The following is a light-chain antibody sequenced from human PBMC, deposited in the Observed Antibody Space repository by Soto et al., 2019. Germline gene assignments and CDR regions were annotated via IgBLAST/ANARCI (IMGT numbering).Light chain of an antibody. V-gene: IGKV3-11*01. CDR3: QQRSNWPWA. Sequence: EIVLTQSPATLSLSPGARATLSCRASQSVSSYLAWYQQKPGQAPRLLIYDASNRATGIPARFSGSGSGTDFTLTISSLEPEDFAVYYCQQRSNWPWAFGQGTNLEIK. CDR1: QSVSSY. J-gene: IGKJ2*01. CDR2: DAS.